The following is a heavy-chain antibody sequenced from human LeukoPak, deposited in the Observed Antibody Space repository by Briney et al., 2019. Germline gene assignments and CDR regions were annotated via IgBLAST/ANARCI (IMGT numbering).Heavy chain of an antibody. J-gene: IGHJ5*02. V-gene: IGHV4-59*11. Sequence: SETLSLTCTVSGGSISSHYWSWIRQPPGKGLEWIGYIYYSGSTNYNPSLKSRVTISVDTSKNQFSLKLSSVTAADTAVYYCAREGCSGGSCYLRWFDPWGQGTLVTVSS. CDR2: IYYSGST. CDR1: GGSISSHY. CDR3: AREGCSGGSCYLRWFDP. D-gene: IGHD2-15*01.